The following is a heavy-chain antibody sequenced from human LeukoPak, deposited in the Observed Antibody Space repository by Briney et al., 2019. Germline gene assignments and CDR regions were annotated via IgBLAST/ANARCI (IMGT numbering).Heavy chain of an antibody. CDR2: ISSSSSTI. J-gene: IGHJ3*02. CDR3: AREDWNYEGGAFDI. D-gene: IGHD1-7*01. V-gene: IGHV3-48*04. Sequence: GGSLRLSCAASGFTFSSYSMNWVRQAPEKGLEWVSYISSSSSTIYYADSVKGRFTISRDNAKNSLYLQMNSLRAEDTAVYYCAREDWNYEGGAFDIWGQGTMVTVSS. CDR1: GFTFSSYS.